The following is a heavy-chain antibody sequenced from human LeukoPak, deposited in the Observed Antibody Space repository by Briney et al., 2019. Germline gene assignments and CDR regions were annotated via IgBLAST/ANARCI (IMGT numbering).Heavy chain of an antibody. Sequence: RSGGSLRLSCAASGFTFDDYAMHWVRQAPGKGLEWVSLISGDGGPTYYADSVKGRFTISRDNAKNSLYLQMNSLRAEDTALYYCARDYDYGDYPGYWGQGTLVTVSS. V-gene: IGHV3-43*02. CDR3: ARDYDYGDYPGY. J-gene: IGHJ4*02. D-gene: IGHD4-17*01. CDR2: ISGDGGPT. CDR1: GFTFDDYA.